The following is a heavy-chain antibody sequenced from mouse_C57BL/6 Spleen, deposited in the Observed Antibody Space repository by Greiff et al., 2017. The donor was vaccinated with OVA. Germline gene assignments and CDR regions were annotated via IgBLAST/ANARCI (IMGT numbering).Heavy chain of an antibody. J-gene: IGHJ2*01. CDR2: ISYDGSN. CDR1: GYSITSGYY. Sequence: VQLKESGPGLVKPSQSLSLICSVTGYSITSGYYWNWIRQFPVKKLEWMGYISYDGSNNYNPPLKNRISITRDTAKNQFFLTLNSVTTEDTATDYCARGGLLEWLRYWGQGTTLTVSS. D-gene: IGHD2-10*02. V-gene: IGHV3-6*01. CDR3: ARGGLLEWLRY.